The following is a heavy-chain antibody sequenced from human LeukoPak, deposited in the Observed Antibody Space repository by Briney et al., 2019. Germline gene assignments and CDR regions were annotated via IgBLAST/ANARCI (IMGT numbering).Heavy chain of an antibody. J-gene: IGHJ4*02. CDR2: IRYDGSNK. D-gene: IGHD3-22*01. CDR3: ARHYDSSGFFFDY. CDR1: GFTFSIYG. Sequence: PGGSLRLSCTASGFTFSIYGVHWVRQAPGKGLEWVAFIRYDGSNKYYADSVKGRFTISRDNSKNTLYLQMNRLRTEDTAMYYCARHYDSSGFFFDYWGQGTLVTVSS. V-gene: IGHV3-30*02.